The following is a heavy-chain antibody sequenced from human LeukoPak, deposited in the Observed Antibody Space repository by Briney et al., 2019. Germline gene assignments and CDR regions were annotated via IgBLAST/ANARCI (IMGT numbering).Heavy chain of an antibody. CDR3: ARGGRPLLGNWFDP. V-gene: IGHV4-39*01. CDR1: SGSISSSSYY. Sequence: KPSETLPLTCTVSSGSISSSSYYWGWIRQPPGKGLEWIRSIYYSGSTNHNPSLKSRLTISVHTSKNQFSMKLSSVTAADTAVYYCARGGRPLLGNWFDPWGRGTLVTVSS. D-gene: IGHD2-21*02. J-gene: IGHJ5*02. CDR2: IYYSGST.